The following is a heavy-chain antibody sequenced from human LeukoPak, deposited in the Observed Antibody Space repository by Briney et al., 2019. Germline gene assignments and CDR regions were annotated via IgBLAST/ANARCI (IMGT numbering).Heavy chain of an antibody. Sequence: GGSLRLSCAASGFTVSSSDMTWVRQAPGKGLEWVSLIYSGGNTYYADSAKDRFTISRDNSKNTLYLQMNSLRAEDTAVYYCAKVPSHYYDSSGYLDYRGQGTLVTVSS. CDR3: AKVPSHYYDSSGYLDY. J-gene: IGHJ4*02. CDR2: IYSGGNT. D-gene: IGHD3-22*01. V-gene: IGHV3-66*01. CDR1: GFTVSSSD.